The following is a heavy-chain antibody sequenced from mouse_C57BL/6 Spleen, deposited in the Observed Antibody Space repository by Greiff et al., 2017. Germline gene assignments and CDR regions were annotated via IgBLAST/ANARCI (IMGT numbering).Heavy chain of an antibody. D-gene: IGHD1-1*01. J-gene: IGHJ1*03. Sequence: VQLQQSGAELVKPGASVKISCKASGYAFSSYWMNWVKQRPGKGLEWIGQIYHGDGDTNYNGKFKGKATLTADKSSSTAYMQLSSLTSEDSAVYFCARGGYGSSYVWYFDVWGTGTTVTVSS. CDR1: GYAFSSYW. CDR3: ARGGYGSSYVWYFDV. CDR2: IYHGDGDT. V-gene: IGHV1-80*01.